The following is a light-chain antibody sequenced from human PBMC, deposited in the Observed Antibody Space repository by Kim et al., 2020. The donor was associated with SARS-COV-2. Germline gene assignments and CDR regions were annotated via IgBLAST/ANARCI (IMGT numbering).Light chain of an antibody. CDR2: WAS. V-gene: IGKV4-1*01. Sequence: RATINCKSSQSVSYSSNNKNYLAWYQQKPGQPPKLLIYWASTRESGVPDRFSGSGSGTDFTLTISSLQAEDVAVYYCQQYYSTLYTFGQGTKLEI. J-gene: IGKJ2*01. CDR3: QQYYSTLYT. CDR1: QSVSYSSNNKNY.